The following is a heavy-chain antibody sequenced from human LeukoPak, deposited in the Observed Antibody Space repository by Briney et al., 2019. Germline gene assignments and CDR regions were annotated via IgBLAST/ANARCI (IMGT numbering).Heavy chain of an antibody. D-gene: IGHD3-22*01. CDR2: INPNSGGT. CDR3: ARRYYYDSSGGFLDDY. J-gene: IGHJ4*02. CDR1: GYTFTGYH. V-gene: IGHV1-2*02. Sequence: GASVKVSCKASGYTFTGYHMHWVRQAPGQGLEWMGWINPNSGGTNYAQKFQGRVTMTRDTSISTAYMELSRLRSDDTAVYYCARRYYYDSSGGFLDDYWGQGTLVTVSS.